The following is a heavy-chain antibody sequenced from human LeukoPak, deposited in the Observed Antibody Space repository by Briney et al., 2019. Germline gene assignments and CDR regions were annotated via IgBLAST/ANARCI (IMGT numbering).Heavy chain of an antibody. D-gene: IGHD3-10*01. CDR2: INTDGSST. J-gene: IGHJ3*02. Sequence: PGGSLRLSCAASGFTFSSYWMHWVRQAPGKGLVWVSRINTDGSSTSYADFVKGRFTISRDNAKNSLYLQMNSLRAEDTAVYYCATWFGEDAFDIWGQGTMVTVSS. CDR1: GFTFSSYW. V-gene: IGHV3-74*01. CDR3: ATWFGEDAFDI.